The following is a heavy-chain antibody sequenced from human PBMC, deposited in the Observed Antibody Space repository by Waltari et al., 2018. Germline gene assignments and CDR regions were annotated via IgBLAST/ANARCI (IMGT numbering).Heavy chain of an antibody. CDR2: MNPNSGNT. D-gene: IGHD2-2*01. J-gene: IGHJ4*02. CDR3: ARGLRYCSSTSCSRPIFFDY. V-gene: IGHV1-8*01. Sequence: QVQLVQSGAEVKKPGASVKVSCKASGYTFTSYDINWVRQATGQGLEWMGWMNPNSGNTGYAQKFQGRVTMTRNTSISTAYMELSSLRSEDTAVYYCARGLRYCSSTSCSRPIFFDYWGQGTLVTVSS. CDR1: GYTFTSYD.